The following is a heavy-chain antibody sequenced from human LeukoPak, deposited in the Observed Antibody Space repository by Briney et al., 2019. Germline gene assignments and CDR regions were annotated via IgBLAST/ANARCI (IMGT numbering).Heavy chain of an antibody. D-gene: IGHD3-3*01. V-gene: IGHV1-2*02. CDR2: INPNSGGT. J-gene: IGHJ3*02. Sequence: GASVKVSCKASGYTFTGYYMHWVRQAPGQGLEWMGWINPNSGGTNYAQKFQGRVTMTRDTSISTAYMELSRLRPDDTAVYYCARGFYDFWSAIGRGGDAFDIWGQGTMVTVSS. CDR1: GYTFTGYY. CDR3: ARGFYDFWSAIGRGGDAFDI.